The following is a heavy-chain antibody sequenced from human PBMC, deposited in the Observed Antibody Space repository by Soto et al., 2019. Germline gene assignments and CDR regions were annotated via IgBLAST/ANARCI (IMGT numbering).Heavy chain of an antibody. Sequence: GGSLRLSCSAFGFTFSSYAMHWVRQAPGKGLEYVSAISSNGGSTYYADSVKGRFTISRDNSKNTLYLQMSSLRAEDTAVYYCVKGGYYDSSGYYHWGQGTLVTVSS. CDR2: ISSNGGST. V-gene: IGHV3-64D*06. CDR3: VKGGYYDSSGYYH. CDR1: GFTFSSYA. D-gene: IGHD3-22*01. J-gene: IGHJ5*02.